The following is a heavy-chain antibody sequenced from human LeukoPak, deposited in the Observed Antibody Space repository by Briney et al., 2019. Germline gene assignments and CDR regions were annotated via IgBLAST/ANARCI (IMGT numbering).Heavy chain of an antibody. CDR1: GFTFNKFG. CDR2: VWYDGSNK. CDR3: ARGSSGWYQGYYFDY. V-gene: IGHV3-33*08. J-gene: IGHJ4*02. Sequence: GTSLRLSCAASGFTFNKFGIHWVRQAPGKGLEWVALVWYDGSNKYYADSVKGRFTLSRDNSKNTLYLQMNSLRAEDTTVYYCARGSSGWYQGYYFDYWGQGTLSPSPQ. D-gene: IGHD6-19*01.